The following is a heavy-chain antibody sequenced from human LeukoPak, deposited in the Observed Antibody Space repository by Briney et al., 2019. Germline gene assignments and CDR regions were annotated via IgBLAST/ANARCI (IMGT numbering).Heavy chain of an antibody. CDR3: ASRYCSGGSCYQGAFDI. J-gene: IGHJ3*02. CDR2: INPSGGST. V-gene: IGHV1-46*01. Sequence: ASVKVSCKASGYTFTSYYMHWVRQAPGQGLEWMGIINPSGGSTSYAQKFQGRVTMTRDMSTSTVYMELSSLRSEDTAVYYCASRYCSGGSCYQGAFDIWGQGTMVTVSS. D-gene: IGHD2-15*01. CDR1: GYTFTSYY.